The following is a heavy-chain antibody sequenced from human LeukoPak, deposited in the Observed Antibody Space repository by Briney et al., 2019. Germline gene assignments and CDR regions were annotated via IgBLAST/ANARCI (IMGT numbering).Heavy chain of an antibody. CDR2: ISSSSSYI. D-gene: IGHD3-10*01. J-gene: IGHJ6*03. CDR3: ARDSRTYGSGSYGLYYYYMDV. CDR1: GFTFSSYS. V-gene: IGHV3-21*01. Sequence: GGSLRLSCAASGFTFSSYSMNWVRQAPGKGLEWVSSISSSSSYIYYADSVKGRFTISRDNAKNSLYLQMNSLRAEDTAVYYCARDSRTYGSGSYGLYYYYMDVWGKGTTVTVSS.